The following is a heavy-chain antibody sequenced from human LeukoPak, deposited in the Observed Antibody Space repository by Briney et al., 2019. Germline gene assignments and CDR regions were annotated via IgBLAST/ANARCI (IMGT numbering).Heavy chain of an antibody. J-gene: IGHJ6*02. CDR3: ARDQYSSSWYDYYYYGMDV. CDR1: GFTFSSYS. Sequence: GGSLRLSCAASGFTFSSYSMNWVRQAPGKGLEWVSYISSSSSTIYYADSVKGRFTISRDNAKNSLHLQMNSLRAEDTAVYYCARDQYSSSWYDYYYYGMDVWGQGTTVTVSS. D-gene: IGHD6-13*01. CDR2: ISSSSSTI. V-gene: IGHV3-48*04.